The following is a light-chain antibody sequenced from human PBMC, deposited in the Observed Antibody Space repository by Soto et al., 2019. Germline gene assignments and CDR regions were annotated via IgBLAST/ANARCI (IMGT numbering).Light chain of an antibody. CDR3: QQRSNWPHSIT. CDR2: DAS. J-gene: IGKJ5*01. Sequence: EIVLTQSPSTLSLSPGERATLSCRASQSMRSNLAWYQQKPGQAPRLLRYDASNRATGIPARLSGSGSETDFTLTISSLEPADFAVYHCQQRSNWPHSITFGQGTRLEIK. V-gene: IGKV3-11*01. CDR1: QSMRSN.